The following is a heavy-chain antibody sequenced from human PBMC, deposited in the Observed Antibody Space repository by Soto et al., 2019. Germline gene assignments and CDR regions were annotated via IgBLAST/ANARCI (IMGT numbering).Heavy chain of an antibody. D-gene: IGHD3-10*01. Sequence: HLLQSGPEVKKPGASVTVSCKTSGDTFTNFGLSWVRQAPGQGFEWMGWIATYNSNKNYAQKFQGRLTLTTDTSTSTGYMELKSLEYDDTAVYYCARVLRGVVNWFDPWGQGTLVTVSS. CDR3: ARVLRGVVNWFDP. V-gene: IGHV1-18*01. CDR1: GDTFTNFG. J-gene: IGHJ5*02. CDR2: IATYNSNK.